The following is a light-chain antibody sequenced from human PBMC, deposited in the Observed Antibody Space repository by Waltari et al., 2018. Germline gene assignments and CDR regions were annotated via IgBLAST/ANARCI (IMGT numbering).Light chain of an antibody. V-gene: IGKV1-17*01. CDR2: AAS. Sequence: DLQIPQSPSSVSASVGDRVTVTCRASQGISKYLSWYQQKPGKTPKRLIYAASSLESGVPSTFSGSGSGTEFTLTISTLQPEDFAAYYCLQYNSKPWTFGQGTKVEIK. CDR3: LQYNSKPWT. CDR1: QGISKY. J-gene: IGKJ1*01.